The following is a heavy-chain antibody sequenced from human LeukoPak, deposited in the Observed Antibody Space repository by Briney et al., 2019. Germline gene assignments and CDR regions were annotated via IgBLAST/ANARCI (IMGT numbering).Heavy chain of an antibody. D-gene: IGHD3-22*01. V-gene: IGHV5-51*01. Sequence: GESLKISCKGSGDSFTSYWTGWVRQLPGKGLEWIGIIYPGESANRYRPSFQGQVTISPDKSTSTAYLQWCSLKAWDTAMYYCARQAYYDSSGYSTIEDYWGQGTLVTVSS. CDR1: GDSFTSYW. CDR3: ARQAYYDSSGYSTIEDY. CDR2: IYPGESAN. J-gene: IGHJ4*02.